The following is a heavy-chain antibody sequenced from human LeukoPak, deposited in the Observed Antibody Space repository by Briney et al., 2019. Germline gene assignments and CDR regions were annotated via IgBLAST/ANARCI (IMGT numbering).Heavy chain of an antibody. J-gene: IGHJ6*02. D-gene: IGHD3-10*01. CDR3: ARDASGSYYKNYYGMEV. Sequence: GGSLRLSCAVSGFTFSRYSMNWVRQAPGKGLEWVSYISTSSSTIYYADSVKGRFTISRDTAKNSLYLQMNSLRDEDTAVYYCARDASGSYYKNYYGMEVWGQGTTVTVSS. CDR1: GFTFSRYS. V-gene: IGHV3-48*02. CDR2: ISTSSSTI.